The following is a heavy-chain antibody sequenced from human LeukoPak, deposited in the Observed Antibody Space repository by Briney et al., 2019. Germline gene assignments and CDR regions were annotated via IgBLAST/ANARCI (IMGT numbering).Heavy chain of an antibody. J-gene: IGHJ3*02. CDR2: ISSSSSYI. V-gene: IGHV3-21*01. Sequence: PGGSLRLSCAASGFTLSSYSMNWVRQAPGKGLEWVSSISSSSSYIYYADSVKGRFTISRDNAKNSLYLQMNSLRAEDTAVYYCARDRDIAAAGPDAFDIWGQGTMVTVSS. CDR1: GFTLSSYS. CDR3: ARDRDIAAAGPDAFDI. D-gene: IGHD6-13*01.